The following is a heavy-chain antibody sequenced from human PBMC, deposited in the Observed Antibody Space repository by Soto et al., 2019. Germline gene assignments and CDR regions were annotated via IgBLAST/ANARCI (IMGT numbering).Heavy chain of an antibody. CDR1: GYTFTSYD. J-gene: IGHJ5*01. CDR2: MNPNSGNT. V-gene: IGHV1-8*01. D-gene: IGHD1-1*01. CDR3: ARRVSGPSGRAYEAP. Sequence: ASVKVSCKASGYTFTSYDINWVRQATGQGLEWMGWMNPNSGNTGYAQKFQGRVTMTRNTSISTAYMELSSLRSEDTAGYYFARRVSGPSGRAYEAPWGQGTLVTVSS.